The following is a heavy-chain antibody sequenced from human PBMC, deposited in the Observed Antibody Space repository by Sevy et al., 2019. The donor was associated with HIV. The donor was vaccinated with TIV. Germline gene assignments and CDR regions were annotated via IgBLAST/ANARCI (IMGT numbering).Heavy chain of an antibody. D-gene: IGHD2-15*01. CDR2: INPSGGST. V-gene: IGHV1-46*01. CDR1: GYTFTSYY. Sequence: ASVKVSCKASGYTFTSYYMHWVRQAPGQGLEWMGIINPSGGSTSYGQKFQGRVTMTRDTSTSTVYMELSSLRSEDTAVYYCAREGGSCYLCYYGMDDWGQGTTVTVSS. CDR3: AREGGSCYLCYYGMDD. J-gene: IGHJ6*02.